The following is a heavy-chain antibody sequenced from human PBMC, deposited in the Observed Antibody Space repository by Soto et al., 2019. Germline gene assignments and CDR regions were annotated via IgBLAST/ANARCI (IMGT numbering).Heavy chain of an antibody. Sequence: KPSETLSLTCKVSGASLSSGSYYWSWIRQPPGKGLEWIGYIYYTGTSDYNPSLKSRVTISIDTSKNQISLNLNSVTAADTAVYYCARALSTNEGWFDPWGQGRLVTVSS. CDR2: IYYTGTS. V-gene: IGHV4-61*01. CDR3: ARALSTNEGWFDP. D-gene: IGHD2-8*01. J-gene: IGHJ5*02. CDR1: GASLSSGSYY.